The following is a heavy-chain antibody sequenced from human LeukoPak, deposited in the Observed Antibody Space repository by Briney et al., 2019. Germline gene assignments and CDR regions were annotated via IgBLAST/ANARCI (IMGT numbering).Heavy chain of an antibody. CDR3: ARGRDLFDS. V-gene: IGHV3-48*04. Sequence: GGSLRLSCVASGFTFNTCSMNWFRQAPGKGLEWISYISSSSGTIYYSDSVKGRFTISRDNAKNSLYLQMNNLRAEDTAVYYCARGRDLFDSWGQGTLVIVSS. CDR2: ISSSSGTI. J-gene: IGHJ4*02. CDR1: GFTFNTCS.